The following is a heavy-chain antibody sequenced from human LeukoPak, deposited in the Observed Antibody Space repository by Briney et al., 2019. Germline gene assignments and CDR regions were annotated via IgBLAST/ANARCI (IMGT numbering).Heavy chain of an antibody. CDR2: IRSNGDDI. CDR3: ARDRRQWLVKGAFDY. J-gene: IGHJ4*02. V-gene: IGHV3-21*05. D-gene: IGHD6-19*01. Sequence: GGSLRLSCAASGFIFRHYTMTWVRQAPGKGLEWVSHIRSNGDDIRYADFVEGRFTISRDDAKNSLFLQMNSLRAEDTAVYYCARDRRQWLVKGAFDYWGQGTLVTVSS. CDR1: GFIFRHYT.